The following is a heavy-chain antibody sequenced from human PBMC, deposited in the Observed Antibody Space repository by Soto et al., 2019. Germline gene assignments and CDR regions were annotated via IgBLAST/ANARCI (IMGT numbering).Heavy chain of an antibody. CDR2: IHLDGSEK. CDR3: ARDVPKVYNYSVALFDD. Sequence: SLRLSCAASGFTFSDYWMSWVRQTPGKGLEWVGNIHLDGSEKYYAGFVKGRFTFSRDNVKNSLYLQMNSLKPEDTGVYYCARDVPKVYNYSVALFDDWGQG. CDR1: GFTFSDYW. J-gene: IGHJ4*02. V-gene: IGHV3-7*04. D-gene: IGHD4-4*01.